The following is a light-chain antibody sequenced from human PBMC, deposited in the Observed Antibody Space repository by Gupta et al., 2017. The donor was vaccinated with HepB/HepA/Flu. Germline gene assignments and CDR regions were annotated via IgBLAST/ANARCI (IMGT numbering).Light chain of an antibody. CDR3: QQYGTSPIT. J-gene: IGKJ4*01. CDR1: QSVSSSY. CDR2: GAS. Sequence: ETVLTQSPATLSLSPGERATLSCRASQSVSSSYLAWYQQKPGQSPRLLIYGASTRASGVPDRFSGDGSGTDFTLTINRLDPEDFALYFCQQYGTSPITFGGGTKVE. V-gene: IGKV3-20*01.